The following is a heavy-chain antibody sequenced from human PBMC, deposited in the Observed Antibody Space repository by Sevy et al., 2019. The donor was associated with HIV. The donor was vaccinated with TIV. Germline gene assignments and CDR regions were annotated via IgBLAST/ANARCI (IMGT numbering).Heavy chain of an antibody. J-gene: IGHJ6*02. CDR2: IYYSGST. CDR3: ARDEKRWGTIPYYYYYGMDV. D-gene: IGHD2-8*02. V-gene: IGHV4-31*03. CDR1: GGSISSGGYY. Sequence: SETLSLTCTVSGGSISSGGYYWSWIRQHPGKGLEWIGYIYYSGSTYYNPSLKSRVTISVDTSKNQFSLKLSSVTSADTAVYYCARDEKRWGTIPYYYYYGMDVWGQGTTVTVSS.